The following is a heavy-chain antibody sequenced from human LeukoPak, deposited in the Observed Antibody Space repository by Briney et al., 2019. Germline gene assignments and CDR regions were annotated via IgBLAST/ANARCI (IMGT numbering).Heavy chain of an antibody. J-gene: IGHJ4*02. V-gene: IGHV3-48*03. CDR1: GFTFSSYE. CDR2: ISSRGSTI. D-gene: IGHD3-22*01. CDR3: ARDHRYDSSGDFDY. Sequence: GGSLRLSCAASGFTFSSYEMNWVRQAPGKGLEWVSYISSRGSTIYYADSVKGRFTISRDNAKNSLYLQMNSLRAEDTAVYYCARDHRYDSSGDFDYWGQGTLVTVSS.